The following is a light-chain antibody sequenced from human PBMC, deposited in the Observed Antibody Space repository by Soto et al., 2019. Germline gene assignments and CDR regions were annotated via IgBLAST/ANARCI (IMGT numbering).Light chain of an antibody. CDR2: GSD. CDR3: QSYDSNLSEV. Sequence: QSVLTQPPSVPGAPGQTVTISCTGSGSNIGAGYGVQWYRQLPGTAPRLLIYGSDDRPSGVPDRFSASVSGNSASLAITGLQTEDEAVYYCQSYDSNLSEVFGPGTKVTVL. J-gene: IGLJ1*01. CDR1: GSNIGAGYG. V-gene: IGLV1-40*01.